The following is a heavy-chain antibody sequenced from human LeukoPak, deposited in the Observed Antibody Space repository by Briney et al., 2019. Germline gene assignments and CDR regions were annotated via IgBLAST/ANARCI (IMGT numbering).Heavy chain of an antibody. CDR1: GDSVSSSSAA. V-gene: IGHV6-1*01. CDR2: TYYRSKWYN. CDR3: ARAARSSSSRGRYYFDY. J-gene: IGHJ4*02. Sequence: SQTLSYTCVISGDSVSSSSAAWNCIRQSPSRGLEWLGRTYYRSKWYNDYAVSVKSRITINPDTSKNQFSLQLNSVTPEDTAVYYCARAARSSSSRGRYYFDYWGQGTLVTVSS. D-gene: IGHD6-6*01.